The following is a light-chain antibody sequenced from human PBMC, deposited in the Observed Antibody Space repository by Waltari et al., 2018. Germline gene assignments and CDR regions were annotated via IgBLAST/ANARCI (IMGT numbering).Light chain of an antibody. CDR1: SSDVGASAY. Sequence: QSALTQPPSASGSPGQSVTIPCTGTSSDVGASAYASWYQHHPGKAPKLLISEVSKRPSGVPDRFSGSRSGNTASLTVSGLQAEDEADYYCSSYAGSNNLVFGGGTKLTVL. CDR2: EVS. CDR3: SSYAGSNNLV. V-gene: IGLV2-8*01. J-gene: IGLJ2*01.